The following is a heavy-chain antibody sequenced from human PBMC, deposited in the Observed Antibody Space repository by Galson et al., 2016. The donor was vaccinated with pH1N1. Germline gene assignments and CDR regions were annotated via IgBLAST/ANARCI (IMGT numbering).Heavy chain of an antibody. CDR3: AIAIGRRPAY. J-gene: IGHJ4*02. D-gene: IGHD3-22*01. Sequence: SLRLSCAASGFTFRNYCMHWVRQAPGQGLEWVANIKEEGSETYYADTMRGRVTISRDNAKNSLYLQLNSLRDEDTSVYYCAIAIGRRPAYWGQGTLVTVSS. CDR1: GFTFRNYC. V-gene: IGHV3-7*01. CDR2: IKEEGSET.